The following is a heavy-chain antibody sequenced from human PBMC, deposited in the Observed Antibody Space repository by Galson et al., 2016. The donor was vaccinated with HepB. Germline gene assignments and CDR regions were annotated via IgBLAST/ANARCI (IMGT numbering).Heavy chain of an antibody. V-gene: IGHV3-30*04. CDR1: GFTFSNYA. Sequence: SLRLSCAASGFTFSNYAMHWVRQAPGKGLEWVAIISYNGSHKNYSDSVKGRFTISRDNSKNTLYLQMNSLRAEDTAVYYCARPWIAGYYDRRALDIWGQGTMVTISS. CDR3: ARPWIAGYYDRRALDI. CDR2: ISYNGSHK. D-gene: IGHD3-22*01. J-gene: IGHJ3*02.